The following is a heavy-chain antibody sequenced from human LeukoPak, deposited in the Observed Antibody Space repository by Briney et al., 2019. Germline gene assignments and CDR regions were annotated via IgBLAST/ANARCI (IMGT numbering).Heavy chain of an antibody. D-gene: IGHD3-10*01. CDR2: IYYTGST. CDR3: ARLPFFAGGPDY. CDR1: GGSISSRSYY. J-gene: IGHJ4*02. V-gene: IGHV4-39*07. Sequence: SETLSLTCTVSGGSISSRSYYWGWIRQPPGKGLEWIGSIYYTGSTYNNPSLKSRVTISVDTSKNQFSLKLSSVTAADTAVYYCARLPFFAGGPDYWGQGTLVTVSS.